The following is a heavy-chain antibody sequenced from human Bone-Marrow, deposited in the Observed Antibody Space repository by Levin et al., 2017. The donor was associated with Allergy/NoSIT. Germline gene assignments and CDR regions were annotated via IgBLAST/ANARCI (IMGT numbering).Heavy chain of an antibody. CDR1: GYTFTNYG. CDR3: ARTPAYCGTVCYLYWYFDL. J-gene: IGHJ2*01. V-gene: IGHV5-51*01. Sequence: GESLKISCKGSGYTFTNYGMPWLRQVPGKGLEWMGIIYRGDSKTRYTPPFQGQVTISADESINTPYLQRSSLRAPDTAIYYCARTPAYCGTVCYLYWYFDLWGLGTLVTVSS. D-gene: IGHD3-10*01. CDR2: IYRGDSKT.